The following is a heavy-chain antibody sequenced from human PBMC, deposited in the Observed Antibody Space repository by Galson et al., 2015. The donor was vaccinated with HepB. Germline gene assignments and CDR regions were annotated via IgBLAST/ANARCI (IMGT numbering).Heavy chain of an antibody. Sequence: SLRLSCAASGFIFSDCSMDWVRQAPGKGLEWVASISKSGDYIFYADSVKGRFTISRDNAKASLYLQMNSLRVEDTALYYCARDKARNHYDSDGYQPASDYWGQGTLVTVSS. CDR2: ISKSGDYI. V-gene: IGHV3-21*01. D-gene: IGHD3-22*01. J-gene: IGHJ4*02. CDR1: GFIFSDCS. CDR3: ARDKARNHYDSDGYQPASDY.